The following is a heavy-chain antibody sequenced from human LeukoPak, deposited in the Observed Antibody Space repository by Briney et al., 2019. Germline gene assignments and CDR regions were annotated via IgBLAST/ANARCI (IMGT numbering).Heavy chain of an antibody. Sequence: SETLSLTCTVSGGSISSYYWSWIRQPSGKGLEWIGYIYYSGSTNYNPSLKSRVTISVDTSKNQFSLKLSSVTAADTAVYYCAAYYDSSGYYWSYFDYWGQGTLVTVSS. CDR2: IYYSGST. CDR3: AAYYDSSGYYWSYFDY. J-gene: IGHJ4*02. V-gene: IGHV4-59*08. CDR1: GGSISSYY. D-gene: IGHD3-22*01.